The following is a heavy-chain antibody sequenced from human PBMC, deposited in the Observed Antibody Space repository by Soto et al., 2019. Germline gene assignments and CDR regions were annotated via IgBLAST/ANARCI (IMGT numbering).Heavy chain of an antibody. CDR3: LALTATYWNFSI. V-gene: IGHV4-31*03. J-gene: IGHJ2*01. D-gene: IGHD2-21*02. Sequence: SETLSLTCTVSGDSITAGGHYWAWIRQHPDKGLEWLGYIHYSGTNDYYPSLKSRLTVSVDTSKNQFSLSLSSVTAADTAIYYWLALTATYWNFSIWGRGTPVTNSS. CDR1: GDSITAGGHY. CDR2: IHYSGTN.